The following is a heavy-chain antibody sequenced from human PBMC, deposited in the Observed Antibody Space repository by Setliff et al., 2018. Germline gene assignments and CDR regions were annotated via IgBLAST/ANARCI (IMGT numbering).Heavy chain of an antibody. J-gene: IGHJ4*02. V-gene: IGHV1-2*04. CDR1: GYTFTGYY. CDR2: INPNSGGT. CDR3: ARGVAAAGRGGGYGSGGSFHNAPFDY. D-gene: IGHD6-13*01. Sequence: ASVKVSCKASGYTFTGYYMHWVRQAPGQGLEWMGWINPNSGGTNYAQKFQGWVTMTRDTSISTAYMELSRLRSDYTAVYYCARGVAAAGRGGGYGSGGSFHNAPFDYWGQGMLVTVSS.